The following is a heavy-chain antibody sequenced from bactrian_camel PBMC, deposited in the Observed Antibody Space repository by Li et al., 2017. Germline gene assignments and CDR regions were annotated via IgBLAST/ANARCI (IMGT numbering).Heavy chain of an antibody. CDR1: KFTTTNRC. D-gene: IGHD1*01. Sequence: QLVESGGGSVQAGGSLRLSCVASKFTTTNRCMGWFRQAPGKGLEWVSSIYGDGTNTNYADSVKGRFAISRDNAKDTVYLRMDSLKPEDTAMYYCATADNIVGCNRRIFRSWGQGTQV. J-gene: IGHJ6*01. CDR2: IYGDGTNT. V-gene: IGHV3-2*01. CDR3: ATADNIVGCNRRIFRS.